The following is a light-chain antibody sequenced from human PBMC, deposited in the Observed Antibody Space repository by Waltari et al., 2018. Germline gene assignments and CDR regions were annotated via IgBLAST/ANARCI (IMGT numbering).Light chain of an antibody. Sequence: EIVLTQSPGTLSLSLGERATVSCRASQSVSRALAWYQQKPGQAPRLLIYGASPRATGIPERFSGSGSGTDFSLTISRLEPDDAATYYCQHYWTLPVTFGQGTTVEI. J-gene: IGKJ1*01. CDR2: GAS. V-gene: IGKV3-20*01. CDR3: QHYWTLPVT. CDR1: QSVSRA.